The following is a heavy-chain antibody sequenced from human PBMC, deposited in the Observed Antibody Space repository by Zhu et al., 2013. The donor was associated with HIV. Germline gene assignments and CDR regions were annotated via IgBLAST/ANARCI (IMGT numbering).Heavy chain of an antibody. Sequence: EVQLVESGGGLVQPGGSLRLSCAASGFTFSSYDMHWVRQATGKGLEWVSAIGTAGDTYYPGSVKGRFTISRENAKNSLYLQMNSLRAGDTAVYYCARGPPPAYYDFWRIDYRGQGTLVTVSS. V-gene: IGHV3-13*01. D-gene: IGHD3-3*01. CDR1: GFTFSSYD. CDR3: ARGPPPAYYDFWRIDY. J-gene: IGHJ4*02. CDR2: IGTAGDT.